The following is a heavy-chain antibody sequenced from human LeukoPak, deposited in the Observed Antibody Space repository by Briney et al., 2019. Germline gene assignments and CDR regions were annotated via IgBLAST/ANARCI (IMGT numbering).Heavy chain of an antibody. CDR2: IYTSGST. J-gene: IGHJ4*02. Sequence: PSETLSLTCTVSGGSISSGSYYWSWIRQPAGKGLEWIGRIYTSGSTNYNPSLKSRVTISVDTSKNQFSLKLSSVTAADTAVYYCARVKSAVAASPFDYWGQGTLVTVSS. D-gene: IGHD6-19*01. CDR1: GGSISSGSYY. V-gene: IGHV4-61*02. CDR3: ARVKSAVAASPFDY.